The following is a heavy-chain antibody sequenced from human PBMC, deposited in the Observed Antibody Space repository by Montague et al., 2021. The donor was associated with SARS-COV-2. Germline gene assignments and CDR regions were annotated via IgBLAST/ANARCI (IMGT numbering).Heavy chain of an antibody. Sequence: TLSLTCTVSGGSISSGGYYWSWIRQHPGKGLEWIGFIYYSGSTYYXPPLKSRVTISVDTSKNQFSLKLSSVTAADTAVYYCARDPINRITIFGVVTRGWYFDLWGRGTLVTVSS. CDR2: IYYSGST. CDR1: GGSISSGGYY. J-gene: IGHJ2*01. D-gene: IGHD3-3*01. V-gene: IGHV4-31*03. CDR3: ARDPINRITIFGVVTRGWYFDL.